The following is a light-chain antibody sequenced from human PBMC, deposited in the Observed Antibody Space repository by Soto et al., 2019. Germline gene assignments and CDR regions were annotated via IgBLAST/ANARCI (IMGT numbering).Light chain of an antibody. Sequence: QSALTQPASGSGSPGQSITISLPGISSGVGGYNYVSWYQQHPDKAPKLMIYDVSNRRSGVSNRFSGSKSGTTASLTISGLQAEDEADYYCQPYPRTSTVLFGGGTQPTVL. CDR2: DVS. V-gene: IGLV2-14*01. CDR3: QPYPRTSTVL. CDR1: SSGVGGYNY. J-gene: IGLJ2*01.